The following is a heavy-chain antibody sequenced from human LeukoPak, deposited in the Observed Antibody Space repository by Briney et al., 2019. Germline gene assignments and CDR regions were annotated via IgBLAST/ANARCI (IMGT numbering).Heavy chain of an antibody. CDR1: GFAFSSYA. CDR3: AKDRVWNYKWNAFDI. CDR2: ISGSGGGT. Sequence: PGGSLRLSCAASGFAFSSYAMNWVRQAPGKGLEWVSTISGSGGGTYYADSVKGRFTISRDDSKNTLYLQMNSLRAEDTAVYYCAKDRVWNYKWNAFDIWGQGTMVTVSS. J-gene: IGHJ3*02. D-gene: IGHD1-7*01. V-gene: IGHV3-23*01.